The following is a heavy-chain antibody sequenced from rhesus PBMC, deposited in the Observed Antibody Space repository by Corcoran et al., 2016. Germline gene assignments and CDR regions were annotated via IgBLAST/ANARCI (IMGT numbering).Heavy chain of an antibody. CDR2: IGGNSGSP. J-gene: IGHJ4*01. CDR3: ARVRGSDYYYFDY. D-gene: IGHD3-22*01. CDR1: AYAISSGDG. V-gene: IGHV4-127*01. Sequence: QVQLQESGPGLVKPSETLSLTCAVSAYAISSGDGWSWIRQHPGKGLEWNGYIGGNSGSPYYNPSLKSRVTISKDTSKNQFSLKVSSVTAADPAVYYCARVRGSDYYYFDYWGQGVLVTVSS.